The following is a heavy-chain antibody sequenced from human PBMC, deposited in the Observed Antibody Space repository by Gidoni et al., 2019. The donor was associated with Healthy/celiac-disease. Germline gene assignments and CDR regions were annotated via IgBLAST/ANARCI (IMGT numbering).Heavy chain of an antibody. J-gene: IGHJ6*03. V-gene: IGHV1-69*01. Sequence: QVQLVQSGAEVKKPGSSVKVSCKASGGTFSSYAISWVRQAPGQGLEWMGGIIPIFGTANYAQKFQGRVTITADESTSTAYMELSSLRSEDTAVYYCARVHADSSQQLVRMYYYYYMDVWGKGTTVTVSS. D-gene: IGHD6-13*01. CDR1: GGTFSSYA. CDR3: ARVHADSSQQLVRMYYYYYMDV. CDR2: IIPIFGTA.